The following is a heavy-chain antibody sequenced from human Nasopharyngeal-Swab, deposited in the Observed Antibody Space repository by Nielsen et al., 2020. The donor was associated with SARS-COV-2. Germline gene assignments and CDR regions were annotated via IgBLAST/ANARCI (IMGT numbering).Heavy chain of an antibody. J-gene: IGHJ6*02. CDR3: ARGNLKSGMDV. Sequence: SQTLSLTCAISGDSVSSTSTGWNWIRQSPSRGLEWLGRTYYGSKRYTDYAVSAKSRITINADTSKNQFSLQLNSVNPEDTAVYYCARGNLKSGMDVWGQGTTVTVSS. V-gene: IGHV6-1*01. D-gene: IGHD1-14*01. CDR1: GDSVSSTSTG. CDR2: TYYGSKRYT.